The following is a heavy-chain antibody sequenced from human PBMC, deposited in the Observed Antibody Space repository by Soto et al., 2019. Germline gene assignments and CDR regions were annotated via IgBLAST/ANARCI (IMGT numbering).Heavy chain of an antibody. CDR3: ATLPPRIELAVLPIPT. V-gene: IGHV4-4*02. D-gene: IGHD2-2*02. CDR1: GGSISSTNW. J-gene: IGHJ4*02. CDR2: IYHSGST. Sequence: QVQLQESGPGLVKPSGTLSLTCAVSGGSISSTNWWSWVRQSPGKGLEWIGEIYHSGSTNYNPSLRASVTISVDKSNNQFSLKIRSVTAADTAMYYCATLPPRIELAVLPIPTWGQGTLVTVTS.